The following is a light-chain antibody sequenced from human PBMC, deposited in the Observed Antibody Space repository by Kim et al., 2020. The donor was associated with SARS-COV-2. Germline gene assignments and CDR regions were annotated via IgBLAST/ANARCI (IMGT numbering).Light chain of an antibody. CDR2: DAS. J-gene: IGKJ4*01. V-gene: IGKV3-11*01. CDR1: QSVGSY. CDR3: QQRMHWPLT. Sequence: LPPGESATPSCRASQSVGSYLAWYQKKPGQAPRLLIYDASNRATGIPARFSGSGSGTDFTLTINTLEPEDFALYYCQQRMHWPLTFGGGTKVDIK.